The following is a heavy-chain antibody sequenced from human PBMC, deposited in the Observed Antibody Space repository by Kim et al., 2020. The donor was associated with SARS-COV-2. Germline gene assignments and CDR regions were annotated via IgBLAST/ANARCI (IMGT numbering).Heavy chain of an antibody. CDR1: GDSISSSFYY. D-gene: IGHD1-26*01. CDR3: ARPLRDGYYLPAY. V-gene: IGHV4-39*01. J-gene: IGHJ4*02. Sequence: SETLSLTCTVSGDSISSSFYYWGWIRQPPGRGLEWIGSIYYSGSTYYSPSLKSRVTISVDTSKNQFSLKVSSVTAADTAVYYCARPLRDGYYLPAYWGQGTLVTVSS. CDR2: IYYSGST.